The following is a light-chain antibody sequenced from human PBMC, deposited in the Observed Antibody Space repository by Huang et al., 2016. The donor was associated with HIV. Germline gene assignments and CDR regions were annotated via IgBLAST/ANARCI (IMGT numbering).Light chain of an antibody. CDR1: QGVLSTSNNRNH. Sequence: DIVMTQSPDSLAVSLGERATIRCMSSQGVLSTSNNRNHLAWYQQKPRQRPKLLIYWASTRESGVPDRFRGSGSATDFTLSIDNLQAEDVALYFCQQYYSIPGFGQGTYVEV. CDR3: QQYYSIPG. V-gene: IGKV4-1*01. CDR2: WAS. J-gene: IGKJ1*01.